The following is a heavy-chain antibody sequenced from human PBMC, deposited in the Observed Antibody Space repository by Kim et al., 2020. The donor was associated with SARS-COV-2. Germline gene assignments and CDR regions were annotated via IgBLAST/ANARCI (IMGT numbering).Heavy chain of an antibody. J-gene: IGHJ6*02. D-gene: IGHD3-10*01. CDR3: AKTEYGSDRVYYYYGMDV. CDR1: GYSFTSYW. Sequence: GESLKISCKGSGYSFTSYWISWVRQMPGKGLEWMGRIDPSDSYTNYSPSFQGHVTISADKSISTAYLQWSSLKASDTAMYYCAKTEYGSDRVYYYYGMDVWGQGTTVTVSS. CDR2: IDPSDSYT. V-gene: IGHV5-10-1*01.